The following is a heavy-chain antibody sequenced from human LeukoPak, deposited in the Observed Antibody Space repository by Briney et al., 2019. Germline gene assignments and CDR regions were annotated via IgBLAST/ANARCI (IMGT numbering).Heavy chain of an antibody. D-gene: IGHD3-10*01. Sequence: GGSLRLSCAASGFTFSSYAMHWVRQAPGKGLEWVAVISYDGSNKYYADSVKGRFTISRDNSKNTLYLQMNSLRAEDMAVYYCARDSVEVRGVIIPYYFDYWGQGTLVTVSS. CDR3: ARDSVEVRGVIIPYYFDY. V-gene: IGHV3-30-3*01. CDR1: GFTFSSYA. CDR2: ISYDGSNK. J-gene: IGHJ4*02.